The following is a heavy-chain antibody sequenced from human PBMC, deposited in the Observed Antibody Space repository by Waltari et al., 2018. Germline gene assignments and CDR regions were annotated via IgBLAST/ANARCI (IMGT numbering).Heavy chain of an antibody. V-gene: IGHV3-9*01. Sequence: EVQLVESGGGLVQPGRSLRLSCAASGFTFDDYAMHWVRQAPGKGLEWVSGISWNSGSIGDADSGKGRFTISRDNAKNSLYLQMNSLRAEDTAVDYCASRPRSSGGGDAFDIWGQGTMVTVSS. CDR1: GFTFDDYA. CDR3: ASRPRSSGGGDAFDI. D-gene: IGHD3-22*01. J-gene: IGHJ3*02. CDR2: ISWNSGSI.